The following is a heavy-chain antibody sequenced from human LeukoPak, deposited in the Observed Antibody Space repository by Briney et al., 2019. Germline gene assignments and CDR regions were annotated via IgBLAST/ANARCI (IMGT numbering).Heavy chain of an antibody. CDR1: GGSFSGCY. CDR3: AREKVNTAMVTSPRKYYYYMDV. J-gene: IGHJ6*03. Sequence: SETLSLTCAVYGGSFSGCYWSWIRQPPGKGLEWIGEINHSGSTNYNPSLKSRVTISVDTSKNQFSLKLSSVTAADTAVYYCAREKVNTAMVTSPRKYYYYMDVWGKGTTVTVSS. D-gene: IGHD5-18*01. V-gene: IGHV4-34*01. CDR2: INHSGST.